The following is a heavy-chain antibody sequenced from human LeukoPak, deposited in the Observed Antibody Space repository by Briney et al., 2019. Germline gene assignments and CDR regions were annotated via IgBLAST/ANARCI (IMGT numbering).Heavy chain of an antibody. CDR1: GASVSSGSYY. J-gene: IGHJ4*02. V-gene: IGHV4-61*01. CDR2: IYYSGST. CDR3: ARDYDGSSLFDY. D-gene: IGHD6-6*01. Sequence: SETLSLTCNVSGASVSSGSYYWSWIRQPPGKGLEWIGYIYYSGSTNYNPSLKSRVTISVDTSKNQFSLKLSSVTAADTAVYYCARDYDGSSLFDYWGQGTLVTVSS.